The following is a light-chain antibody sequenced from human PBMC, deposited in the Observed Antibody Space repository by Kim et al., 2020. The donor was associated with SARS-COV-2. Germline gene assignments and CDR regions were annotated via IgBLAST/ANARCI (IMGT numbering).Light chain of an antibody. CDR3: QSYDSGLGRTM. V-gene: IGLV1-40*01. CDR1: SSNIGAGYD. Sequence: QSVLTQPPSVSGAPGQRVTISRTGSSSNIGAGYDVHWYRQLPGRAPKLLIYANTNRPSGVPDRFSGSKSGTSASLAITGLQAEDEGDYYCQSYDSGLGRTMFGGGTQLTVL. CDR2: ANT. J-gene: IGLJ3*02.